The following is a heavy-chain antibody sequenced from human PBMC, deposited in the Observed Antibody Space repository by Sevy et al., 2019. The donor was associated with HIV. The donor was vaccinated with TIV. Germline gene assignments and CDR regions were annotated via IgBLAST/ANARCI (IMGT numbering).Heavy chain of an antibody. CDR1: GFIFSYYG. V-gene: IGHV3-33*01. Sequence: GGSLRLSCAASGFIFSYYGMHWVRQAPGKGLEWVAVIWYDGSNTIYADSVKGRFTISRDNSKNILYLQMNSLRDEDTAVYYCARDPHELMLSGSYYLYWGQGTRVTVSS. D-gene: IGHD1-26*01. J-gene: IGHJ4*02. CDR3: ARDPHELMLSGSYYLY. CDR2: IWYDGSNT.